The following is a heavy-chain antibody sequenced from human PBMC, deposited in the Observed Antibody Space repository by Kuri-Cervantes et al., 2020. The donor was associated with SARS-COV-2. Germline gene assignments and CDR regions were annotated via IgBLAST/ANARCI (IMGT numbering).Heavy chain of an antibody. J-gene: IGHJ6*02. D-gene: IGHD3-22*01. CDR1: GFTFSGSG. CDR2: IWYDGSNK. Sequence: GESLKISCVASGFTFSGSGMHWVRQAPGKGLEWVAFIWYDGSNKYYADSVKGRFTISRDNFKNTVYLQMNSLRAEDTAVYYCARPSNFHHDSGAYVWGQGTTVTVSS. V-gene: IGHV3-33*08. CDR3: ARPSNFHHDSGAYV.